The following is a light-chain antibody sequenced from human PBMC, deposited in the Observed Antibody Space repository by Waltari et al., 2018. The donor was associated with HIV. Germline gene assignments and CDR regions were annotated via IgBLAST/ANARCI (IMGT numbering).Light chain of an antibody. CDR1: SRHGGAFHH. Sequence: QPALTPPPSASGSPGQSLTISVTGTSRHGGAFHHVPLYQQHPGRAPELLIYEVTKRPSGVPERFSGSKSGNTASLTVSGLLAEDVGHYFCPSYVDNSVVFVGGGTTLTVL. CDR3: PSYVDNSVVF. V-gene: IGLV2-8*01. CDR2: EVT. J-gene: IGLJ2*01.